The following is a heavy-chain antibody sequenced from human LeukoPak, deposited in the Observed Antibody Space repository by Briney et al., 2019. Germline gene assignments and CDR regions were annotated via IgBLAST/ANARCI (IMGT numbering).Heavy chain of an antibody. V-gene: IGHV3-21*01. J-gene: IGHJ4*02. CDR1: GFTFSTYS. D-gene: IGHD3-10*01. CDR3: ARHDTNMVREFMGF. CDR2: ISSSSSYI. Sequence: GGSLRLSCAASGFTFSTYSMDWVRQAPGKGLEWVSSISSSSSYIYYADSVKGRFTISRDNAKNSLYLQMNSLRVEDAAVYYYARHDTNMVREFMGFWGQGTLVTVSS.